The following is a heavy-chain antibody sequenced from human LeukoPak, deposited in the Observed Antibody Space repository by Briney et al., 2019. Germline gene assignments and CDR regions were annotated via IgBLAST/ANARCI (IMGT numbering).Heavy chain of an antibody. CDR2: FDPEDGET. Sequence: ASVKVSCKVSGYTLTELSMHWVRQAPGKGLEWMGGFDPEDGETIYAQTFQGRVTVTEDTSTDTAYMELSSLRSEDTAVYYCATVRGIAVANWFDPWGQGTLVTVSS. D-gene: IGHD6-19*01. CDR1: GYTLTELS. CDR3: ATVRGIAVANWFDP. V-gene: IGHV1-24*01. J-gene: IGHJ5*02.